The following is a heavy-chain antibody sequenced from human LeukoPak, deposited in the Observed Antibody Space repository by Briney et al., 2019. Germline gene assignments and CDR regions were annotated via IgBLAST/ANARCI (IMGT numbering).Heavy chain of an antibody. CDR2: ISAYNGNT. CDR3: ARAPSSSCRYYYYMDV. D-gene: IGHD6-6*01. CDR1: GYTFTSYG. V-gene: IGHV1-18*01. J-gene: IGHJ6*03. Sequence: ASVKVSCKASGYTFTSYGISWVRQAPGQGLEWMGWISAYNGNTNYAQKLQGRVTMTTDTSTSTAYMELRSLRSDDTAVYYCARAPSSSCRYYYYMDVWGKGTTVTVSS.